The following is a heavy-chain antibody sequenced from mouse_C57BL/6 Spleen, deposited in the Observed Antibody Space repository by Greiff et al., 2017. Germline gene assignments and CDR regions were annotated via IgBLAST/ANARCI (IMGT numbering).Heavy chain of an antibody. CDR3: ARRDYSNYEDWFAY. Sequence: QVHVKQPGAELVRPGSSVKLSCKASGYTFTSYWMDWVKQRPGQGLEWIGNIYPSDSETHYNQKFKDKATLTVDKSSSTAYMQLSSLTSEDSAVYYCARRDYSNYEDWFAYWGQGTLVTVSA. J-gene: IGHJ3*01. V-gene: IGHV1-61*01. CDR1: GYTFTSYW. D-gene: IGHD2-5*01. CDR2: IYPSDSET.